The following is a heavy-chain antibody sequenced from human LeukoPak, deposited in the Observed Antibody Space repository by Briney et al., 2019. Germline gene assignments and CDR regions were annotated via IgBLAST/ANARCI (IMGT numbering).Heavy chain of an antibody. V-gene: IGHV3-20*04. J-gene: IGHJ6*03. CDR2: INWNGGST. CDR1: GFTFDDYG. D-gene: IGHD4-11*01. CDR3: ARGYSNYYYYYMDV. Sequence: PGGSLRLSCAASGFTFDDYGMSWVRQAPGKGLEWVSGINWNGGSTGYADSVKGRFTISRDNAKNSLYLRMNSLRAEDTALYYCARGYSNYYYYYMDVWGKGTTVTVSS.